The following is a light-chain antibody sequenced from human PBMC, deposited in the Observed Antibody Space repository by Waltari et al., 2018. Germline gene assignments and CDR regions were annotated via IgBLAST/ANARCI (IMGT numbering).Light chain of an antibody. V-gene: IGKV3-15*01. J-gene: IGKJ1*01. CDR2: DAS. Sequence: EIVMTQPPATLSVSPGERATLSCRASQSVSRHLAWYQQKPGQAPRLLIYDASTRATGVPARFSGSGSGTEFTLTISSMESEDFAVYYCHQYENWPPWTFGQGTKVEIK. CDR1: QSVSRH. CDR3: HQYENWPPWT.